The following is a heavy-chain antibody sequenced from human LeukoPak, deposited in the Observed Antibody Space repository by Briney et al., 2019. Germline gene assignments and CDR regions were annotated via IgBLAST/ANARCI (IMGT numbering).Heavy chain of an antibody. V-gene: IGHV3-33*01. CDR3: AREVTNDAFDI. CDR2: IWSDGRNK. J-gene: IGHJ3*02. Sequence: GSLRLSCAASGFGFSSYGMHRVRQAPGKGLEGVAVIWSDGRNKFYADSVKGRFTVSRDNSKNTLFLQMSSLRADDTALYYCAREVTNDAFDIWGQGTMVTVSS. D-gene: IGHD4-17*01. CDR1: GFGFSSYG.